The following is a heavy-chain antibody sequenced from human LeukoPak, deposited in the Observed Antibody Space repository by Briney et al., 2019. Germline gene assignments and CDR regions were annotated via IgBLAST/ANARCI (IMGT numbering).Heavy chain of an antibody. Sequence: GGSLRLSCAASGFTFSSYSMNWVRQAPGKGLEWVSSISSSSSYIYYADSMKGRFTISRDNAKNSLYLQMNSLRAEDTAVYYCARDGSGPVDFDYWGQGTLVTVSS. CDR3: ARDGSGPVDFDY. D-gene: IGHD2-15*01. CDR2: ISSSSSYI. J-gene: IGHJ4*02. CDR1: GFTFSSYS. V-gene: IGHV3-21*01.